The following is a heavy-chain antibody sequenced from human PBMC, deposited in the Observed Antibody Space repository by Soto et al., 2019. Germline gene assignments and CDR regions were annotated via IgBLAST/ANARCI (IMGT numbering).Heavy chain of an antibody. V-gene: IGHV1-18*01. CDR1: GYTFTSYG. CDR2: ISAYNGNT. J-gene: IGHJ4*02. CDR3: ARDHRPRAYCSSTSCYGAY. Sequence: QVQLVQSGAEVKKPGASVKVSCKASGYTFTSYGISWVRQAPGQGLEWMGWISAYNGNTNYAQKLQGRVTMTTDTSTSTAYMELRSLRSDDTAVYYCARDHRPRAYCSSTSCYGAYWGQETLVTVSS. D-gene: IGHD2-2*01.